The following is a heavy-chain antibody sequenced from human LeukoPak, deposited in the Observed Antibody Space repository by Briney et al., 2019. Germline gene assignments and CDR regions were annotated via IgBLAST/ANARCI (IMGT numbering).Heavy chain of an antibody. D-gene: IGHD2-2*01. CDR1: GFTFSSHA. V-gene: IGHV3-23*01. Sequence: GGSLRLSCAASGFTFSSHAMSWVRQAPGKGLEWVSAISGSGGSTYYADSVKGRFTISRDNSKNTLYLQMNSLRAEDTAVYYCAKDLGCSSTSCYFQHWGQGTLVTVSS. CDR3: AKDLGCSSTSCYFQH. CDR2: ISGSGGST. J-gene: IGHJ1*01.